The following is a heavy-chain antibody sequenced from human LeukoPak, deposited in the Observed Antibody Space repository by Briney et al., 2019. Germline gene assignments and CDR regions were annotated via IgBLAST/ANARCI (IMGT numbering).Heavy chain of an antibody. CDR3: ARVPYYDFQADAFDI. V-gene: IGHV3-48*01. D-gene: IGHD3-3*01. Sequence: GGSLRLSCAASGFTFSSYSMNWVRQAPGKGLEWVSYISSSSSTIYYADSVKGRFTISRDNAKNSLYLQMNSLRAEDTAVYYCARVPYYDFQADAFDIRGQGTMVTVSS. CDR2: ISSSSSTI. J-gene: IGHJ3*02. CDR1: GFTFSSYS.